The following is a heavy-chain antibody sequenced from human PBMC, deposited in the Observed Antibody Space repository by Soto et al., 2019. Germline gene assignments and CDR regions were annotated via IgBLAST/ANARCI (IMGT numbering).Heavy chain of an antibody. J-gene: IGHJ5*02. V-gene: IGHV4-39*01. CDR2: IYYSGST. D-gene: IGHD1-7*01. Sequence: KPSETLSLTCTVSGGSISSSSYYWGWIRQPPGKGLEWIGSIYYSGSTYYNPSLKSRVTISVDTSKNQFSLKLSSVTAADTAVYYCAGHRAEVGYNWNYPCWFDPWGQGTLVTVSS. CDR1: GGSISSSSYY. CDR3: AGHRAEVGYNWNYPCWFDP.